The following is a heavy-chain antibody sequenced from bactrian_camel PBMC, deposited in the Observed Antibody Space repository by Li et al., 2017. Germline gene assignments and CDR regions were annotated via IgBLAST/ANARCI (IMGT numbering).Heavy chain of an antibody. CDR2: IEANGRS. J-gene: IGHJ6*01. CDR1: GYTLNSYC. Sequence: VQLVESGGGAVQAGGSLGLSCAASGYTLNSYCMGWFRQAPGKKREGLAQIEANGRSRYAETVKGRFTISKDNAKNTLYLQMNNLKPEDTAMYYCAAKPGTLSCGALMFEVDFAYWGQGTQVTVS. V-gene: IGHV3S26*01. D-gene: IGHD2*01. CDR3: AAKPGTLSCGALMFEVDFAY.